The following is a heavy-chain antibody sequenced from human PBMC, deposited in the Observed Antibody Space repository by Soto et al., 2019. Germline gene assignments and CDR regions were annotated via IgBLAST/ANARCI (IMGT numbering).Heavy chain of an antibody. J-gene: IGHJ4*02. CDR3: VREYYGSEVI. V-gene: IGHV3-23*01. CDR1: GFTFASYT. Sequence: EAQLLESGGGIVEPGGSLRLSCAASGFTFASYTMSWVRQAPGKGLQWVSYISDGGHNTYYADSVKGRFTISRDDLEGTLYLQMNSLRAEDTALYYCVREYYGSEVIWGQGTLVTVSS. CDR2: ISDGGHNT. D-gene: IGHD3-10*01.